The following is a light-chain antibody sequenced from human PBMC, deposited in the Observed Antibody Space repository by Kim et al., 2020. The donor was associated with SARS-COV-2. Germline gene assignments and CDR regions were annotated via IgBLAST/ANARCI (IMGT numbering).Light chain of an antibody. Sequence: GHSFTITGSGTSVDVGGYNSVSCYQHHPGKAPNLMVYDVSQRPSGVSNRFSGSKSGNTASLTISGLQAEDEADYHCSSYTSSRTWVFGGGTQLTVL. CDR3: SSYTSSRTWV. J-gene: IGLJ3*02. CDR2: DVS. V-gene: IGLV2-14*03. CDR1: SVDVGGYNS.